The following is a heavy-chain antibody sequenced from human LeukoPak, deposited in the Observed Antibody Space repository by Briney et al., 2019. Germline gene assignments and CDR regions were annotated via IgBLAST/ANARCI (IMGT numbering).Heavy chain of an antibody. Sequence: GASVKVSRKASGYTFTSYAMHWVRQAPGQRLEWMGWINAGNGNTKYSQKFQGRVTITRDTSASTAYMELSSLRSEDTAVYYCARDFSPIVVVNGYFDYWGQGTLVTVSS. D-gene: IGHD3-22*01. J-gene: IGHJ4*02. CDR1: GYTFTSYA. CDR2: INAGNGNT. CDR3: ARDFSPIVVVNGYFDY. V-gene: IGHV1-3*01.